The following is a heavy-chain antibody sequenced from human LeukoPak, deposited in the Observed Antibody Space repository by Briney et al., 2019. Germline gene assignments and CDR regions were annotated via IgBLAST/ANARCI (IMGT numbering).Heavy chain of an antibody. CDR3: ARDSAAAGTGNDY. V-gene: IGHV3-21*01. Sequence: GGSLRLSCAASGFTFSSYSMNWVRQAPGKGLEWVSSISSSSYIYYADSVKGRFTISRDNAKNSLYLQMNSLRAEDTAVYYCARDSAAAGTGNDYWGQGTLVTVSS. D-gene: IGHD6-13*01. CDR2: ISSSSYI. J-gene: IGHJ4*02. CDR1: GFTFSSYS.